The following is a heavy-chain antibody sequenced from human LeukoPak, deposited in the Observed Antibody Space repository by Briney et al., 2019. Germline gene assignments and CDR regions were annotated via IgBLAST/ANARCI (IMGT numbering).Heavy chain of an antibody. D-gene: IGHD6-6*01. CDR1: GFTFSSYG. CDR3: AKCRRAARWEAIDY. V-gene: IGHV3-23*01. CDR2: ISGSGGST. Sequence: GGSLRLSCAASGFTFSSYGMHWVRQAPGKGLEWVSAISGSGGSTYYADSVKGRFTISRDNSKNTLYLQMNSLRAEDTAVYYCAKCRRAARWEAIDYWGQGTLVTVSS. J-gene: IGHJ4*02.